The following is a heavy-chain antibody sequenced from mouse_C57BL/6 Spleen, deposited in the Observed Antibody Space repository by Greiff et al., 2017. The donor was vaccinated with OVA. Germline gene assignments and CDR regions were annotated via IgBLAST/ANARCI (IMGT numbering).Heavy chain of an antibody. D-gene: IGHD1-1*01. J-gene: IGHJ3*01. V-gene: IGHV5-17*01. CDR3: AQDYYGSRGFAY. CDR2: ISSGSSTI. Sequence: DVKLVESGGGLVKPGGSLKLSCAASGFTFSDYGMHWVRQAPEKGLEWVAYISSGSSTIYYADTVKGRFTISRDNAKNTLFLQMTSLRSEDTAMYYCAQDYYGSRGFAYWGQGTLVTVSA. CDR1: GFTFSDYG.